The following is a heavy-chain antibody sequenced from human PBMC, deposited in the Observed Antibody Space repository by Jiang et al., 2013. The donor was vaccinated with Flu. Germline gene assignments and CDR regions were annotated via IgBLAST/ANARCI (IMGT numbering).Heavy chain of an antibody. Sequence: GSGLVKPSQTLSLTCTVSGGSISSGGYYWSWIRQHPGKGLEWIGYIYYSGSTYYNPSLKSRVTISVDTSKNQFSLKLSSVTAADTAVYYCARGPDESSIAARAFDYWGQGTLVTVSS. CDR2: IYYSGST. J-gene: IGHJ4*02. CDR3: ARGPDESSIAARAFDY. V-gene: IGHV4-31*03. CDR1: GGSISSGGYY. D-gene: IGHD6-6*01.